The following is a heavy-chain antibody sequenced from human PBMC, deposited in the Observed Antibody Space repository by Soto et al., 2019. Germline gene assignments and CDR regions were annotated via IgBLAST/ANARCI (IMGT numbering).Heavy chain of an antibody. Sequence: QLQLQESGPGLVKPSETLPLTCSVSGGSISSSSYNWGWIRQPPGKGLEWIGSFYYGGSPYYNPSLKSRVTISVDTSKNQFSLNLSSVTAADTAVYYCARLPLRRTREDVDYWGQGTLVAVSS. CDR2: FYYGGSP. CDR3: ARLPLRRTREDVDY. D-gene: IGHD4-17*01. J-gene: IGHJ4*02. CDR1: GGSISSSSYN. V-gene: IGHV4-39*01.